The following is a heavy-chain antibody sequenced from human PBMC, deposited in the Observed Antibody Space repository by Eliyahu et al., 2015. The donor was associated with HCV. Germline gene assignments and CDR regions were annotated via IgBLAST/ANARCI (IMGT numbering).Heavy chain of an antibody. D-gene: IGHD1-26*01. J-gene: IGHJ4*02. Sequence: QAQLRQWGAGLLKPSETLSLTCAVYGGSFSAYYWSWIRQPPGKGLEWIGEINHRGSNQQQPSLKSRVTMSVDTSKKQFSLKLSSVTAADTAVYYCARERVGTWELLHFDYWGQGTLVTVSS. CDR2: INHRGSN. CDR3: ARERVGTWELLHFDY. V-gene: IGHV4-34*01. CDR1: GGSFSAYY.